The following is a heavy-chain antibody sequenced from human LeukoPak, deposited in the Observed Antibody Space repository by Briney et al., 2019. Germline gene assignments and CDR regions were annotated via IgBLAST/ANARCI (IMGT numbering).Heavy chain of an antibody. V-gene: IGHV3-73*01. CDR3: TRHGGYCSSTSCSTFDY. CDR2: IRSKANSYAT. Sequence: SGGSLRLSCAASGFTFSGSAMHCVRQASGKGLEWVGRIRSKANSYATAYAASVKGRFTISRDDSKNTAYLQMNSLKTEDTAVYYCTRHGGYCSSTSCSTFDYWGQGTLVTVSS. J-gene: IGHJ4*02. D-gene: IGHD2-2*01. CDR1: GFTFSGSA.